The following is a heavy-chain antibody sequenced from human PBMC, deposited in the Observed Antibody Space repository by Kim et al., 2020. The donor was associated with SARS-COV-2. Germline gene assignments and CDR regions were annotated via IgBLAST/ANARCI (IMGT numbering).Heavy chain of an antibody. CDR1: GFTFSSYA. CDR3: ARVLVVWELPDY. Sequence: GGSLRLSCAASGFTFSSYAMHWVRQAPGKGLEWVAVISYDGSNKYYADSVKGRFTISRDNSKNTLYLQMNSLRAEDTAVYYCARVLVVWELPDYWGQGTLVTVSS. D-gene: IGHD1-26*01. V-gene: IGHV3-30*04. J-gene: IGHJ4*02. CDR2: ISYDGSNK.